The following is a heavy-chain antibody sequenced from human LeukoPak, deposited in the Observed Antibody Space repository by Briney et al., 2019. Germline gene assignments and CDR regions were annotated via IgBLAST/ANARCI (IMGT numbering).Heavy chain of an antibody. J-gene: IGHJ3*02. D-gene: IGHD6-19*01. V-gene: IGHV6-1*01. CDR2: TYYRSKWYT. CDR3: VGGAVVDAFDI. CDR1: GDSVSSNSVA. Sequence: QTLSLTCAISGDSVSSNSVAWNWIRQSPSRGLGWLGRTYYRSKWYTDYAVSVKSRITISPDTSKNQFSLQLNSVTPEDTAVYYCVGGAVVDAFDIWGQGTMVTVSS.